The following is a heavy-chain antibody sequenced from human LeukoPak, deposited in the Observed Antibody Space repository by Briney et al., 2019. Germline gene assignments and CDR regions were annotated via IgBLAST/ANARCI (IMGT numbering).Heavy chain of an antibody. CDR2: IYYSGST. D-gene: IGHD4-11*01. CDR1: GGSLSNYY. J-gene: IGHJ4*02. V-gene: IGHV4-59*01. CDR3: ARLRGNYFPDY. Sequence: PSETLSLTCAVSGGSLSNYYWTWIRQPPGKGLEWIAYIYYSGSTNYNHSLKSRVTISVDTSKNQFSLKLSSVTAADTAMYYCARLRGNYFPDYWGQGTLVTVSS.